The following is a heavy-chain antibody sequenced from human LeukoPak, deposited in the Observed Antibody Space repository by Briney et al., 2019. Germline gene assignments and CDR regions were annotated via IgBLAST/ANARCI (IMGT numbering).Heavy chain of an antibody. Sequence: GGSLRLSCAASGFTFDDYAMHWVRQAPGKGLEWVSLISWDGGSTYYADSVKGRFTISRDNSKNSLYLQMNSLRAEDTALYYCAKDGRWLQPQDWGYYIDVWGKGTTVTVSS. CDR2: ISWDGGST. CDR3: AKDGRWLQPQDWGYYIDV. J-gene: IGHJ6*03. V-gene: IGHV3-43D*03. CDR1: GFTFDDYA. D-gene: IGHD5-24*01.